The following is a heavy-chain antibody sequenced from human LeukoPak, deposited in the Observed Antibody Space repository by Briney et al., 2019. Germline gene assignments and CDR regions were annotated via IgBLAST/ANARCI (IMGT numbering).Heavy chain of an antibody. CDR3: AREGGVNGLDV. CDR2: IYYSGST. Sequence: PSETLSLTCTVSGGSISSYYWSWIRQPPGKGLDWIGYIYYSGSTNYNPSLKSRVTISVDTSKNQFSLKLSSVTAADTAVYYCAREGGVNGLDVWGQGTTVTVSS. J-gene: IGHJ6*02. CDR1: GGSISSYY. V-gene: IGHV4-59*12. D-gene: IGHD2-8*02.